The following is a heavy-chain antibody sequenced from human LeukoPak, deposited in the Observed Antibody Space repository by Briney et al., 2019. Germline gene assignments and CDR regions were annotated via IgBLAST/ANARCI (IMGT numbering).Heavy chain of an antibody. CDR3: ARGGYYDSSGYYYVGYFHH. CDR2: ISFSGSTI. V-gene: IGHV3-48*03. J-gene: IGHJ1*01. D-gene: IGHD3-22*01. Sequence: GGSLRLSCAASGFTFSSYEMNWVRQAPGKGLEWVSYISFSGSTIYHADSVKGRFTISRDNAKNSLYVQMNSLRAEDTAVYYCARGGYYDSSGYYYVGYFHHWGQGTLVTVSS. CDR1: GFTFSSYE.